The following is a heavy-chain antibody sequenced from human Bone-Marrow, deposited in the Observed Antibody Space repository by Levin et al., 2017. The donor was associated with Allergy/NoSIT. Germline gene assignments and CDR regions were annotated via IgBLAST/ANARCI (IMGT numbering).Heavy chain of an antibody. CDR3: ATDSGGQGYNWSFDN. CDR1: GYIFTDDY. Sequence: ASVKVSCKASGYIFTDDYIHWLRQAPGQGPEWLGWINPPTPRTHPAQKFQGRVTITADGSTSTAYMELSSLSSEDTAVDYCATDSGGQGYNWSFDNWGQGTLVTVSS. CDR2: INPPTPRT. V-gene: IGHV1-2*02. J-gene: IGHJ4*02. D-gene: IGHD1-20*01.